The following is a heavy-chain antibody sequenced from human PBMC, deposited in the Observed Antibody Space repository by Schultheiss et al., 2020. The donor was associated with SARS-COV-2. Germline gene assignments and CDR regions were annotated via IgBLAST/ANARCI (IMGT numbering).Heavy chain of an antibody. J-gene: IGHJ5*02. CDR3: ARIDGGGIAAAGTRVDWFDP. D-gene: IGHD6-13*01. V-gene: IGHV4-34*01. CDR2: INHSGST. Sequence: SETLSLTCAVYGGSFSGYYWSWIRQPPGKGLEWIGEINHSGSTNYNPSPKSRVTISVDTSKNQFSLKLSSVTAADTAVYYCARIDGGGIAAAGTRVDWFDPWGQGTLVTVSS. CDR1: GGSFSGYY.